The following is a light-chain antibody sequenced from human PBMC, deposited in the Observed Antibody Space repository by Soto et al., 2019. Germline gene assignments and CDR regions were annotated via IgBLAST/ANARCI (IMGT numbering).Light chain of an antibody. J-gene: IGLJ3*02. Sequence: QSALTQPASVSGSPGQSITISCTGTSSDVGRYDYVSWFQQHPGKAPKLMIYEVANRPSGVSDRFSGSKSGNTASLTISGPQAEDEADYYCTSFTSSNTWLFGGGTKLTVL. V-gene: IGLV2-14*01. CDR2: EVA. CDR3: TSFTSSNTWL. CDR1: SSDVGRYDY.